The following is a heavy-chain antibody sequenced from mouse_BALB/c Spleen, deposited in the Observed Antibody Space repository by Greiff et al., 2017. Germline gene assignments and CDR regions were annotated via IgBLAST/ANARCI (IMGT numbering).Heavy chain of an antibody. CDR2: ISSGGSYT. D-gene: IGHD1-1*01. CDR1: GFTFSSYT. Sequence: EVQRVESGGGLVKPGGSLKLSCAASGFTFSSYTMSWVRQTPEKRLEWVATISSGGSYTYYPDSVKGRFTISRDNAKNTLYLQMSSLKSEDTAMYYCTREDYENYWGQGTTLTVSS. V-gene: IGHV5-6-4*01. J-gene: IGHJ2*01. CDR3: TREDYENY.